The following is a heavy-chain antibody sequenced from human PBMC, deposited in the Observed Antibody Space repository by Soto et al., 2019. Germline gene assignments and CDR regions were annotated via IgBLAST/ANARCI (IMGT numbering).Heavy chain of an antibody. V-gene: IGHV4-31*03. D-gene: IGHD4-17*01. J-gene: IGHJ4*02. CDR1: GGSISSGGYY. Sequence: QVQLQESGPGLVKPSQTLSLTCTVSGGSISSGGYYWSWIRQHPGKGLEWIGYIYYSGSTYYNPSLKRRVTISVDASKDQFSLKLSSVTAADTAVYYCARSPEATVTAFDYWGQGTLVTVSS. CDR3: ARSPEATVTAFDY. CDR2: IYYSGST.